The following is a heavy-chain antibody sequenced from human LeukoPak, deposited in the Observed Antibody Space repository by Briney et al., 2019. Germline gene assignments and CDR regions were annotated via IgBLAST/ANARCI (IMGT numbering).Heavy chain of an antibody. V-gene: IGHV1-18*01. D-gene: IGHD6-19*01. CDR2: ISAYNGNT. J-gene: IGHJ1*01. CDR3: TRGGPVAGTHKYFQH. CDR1: GYTFTSYG. Sequence: ASVKVSCKASGYTFTSYGISWVRQAPGQGLEWMGWISAYNGNTNYAQKLQGRVTMTTDTSTGTAYMELRSLRSDDTAVYYCTRGGPVAGTHKYFQHWGQGTLVTVSS.